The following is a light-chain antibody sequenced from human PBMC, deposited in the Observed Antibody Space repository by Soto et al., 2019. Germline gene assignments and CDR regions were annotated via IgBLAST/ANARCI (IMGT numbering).Light chain of an antibody. Sequence: QSVLTQPLSTSGTPGQRGTISCSGSISNIGKYYVYWYQQLPGTAPKLLIYRNDQRPSGVPDRFSASKSGTSASLAISGLRSEDEADYYCAAWDDSLTGRVFGGGTKLTVL. CDR1: ISNIGKYY. J-gene: IGLJ2*01. CDR2: RND. V-gene: IGLV1-47*01. CDR3: AAWDDSLTGRV.